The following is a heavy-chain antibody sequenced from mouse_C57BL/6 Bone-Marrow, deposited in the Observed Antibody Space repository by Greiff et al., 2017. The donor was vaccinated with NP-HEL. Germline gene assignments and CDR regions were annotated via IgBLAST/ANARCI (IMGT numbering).Heavy chain of an antibody. D-gene: IGHD2-4*01. J-gene: IGHJ4*01. Sequence: QVQLQQPGAELVKPGASVKLSCKASGYTFTSYWMHWVKQRPGQGLEWIGMIHPNSGSTNYNEKFKSKATLTVDKSSSTAYMQLSSLTSEDSAVYYWAREGDYYDYDGTEGWYAMDYWGQGTSVTVSS. CDR1: GYTFTSYW. CDR2: IHPNSGST. V-gene: IGHV1-64*01. CDR3: AREGDYYDYDGTEGWYAMDY.